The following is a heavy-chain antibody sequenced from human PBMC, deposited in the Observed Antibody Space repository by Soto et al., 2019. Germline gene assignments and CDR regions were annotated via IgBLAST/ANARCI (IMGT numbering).Heavy chain of an antibody. CDR3: AKDRRSYGPSWFDY. CDR2: ISRGGST. Sequence: EVQLLESGGGLVQPGGSLRLSCAASGFSLSNFAMAWVRQAPGKGLEWVSTISRGGSTYYSDSVKGRFTTSRVTSKNTLYLQMNSLRADDTAIYYCAKDRRSYGPSWFDYSCQGTLITLSS. J-gene: IGHJ5*01. V-gene: IGHV3-23*01. CDR1: GFSLSNFA. D-gene: IGHD4-17*01.